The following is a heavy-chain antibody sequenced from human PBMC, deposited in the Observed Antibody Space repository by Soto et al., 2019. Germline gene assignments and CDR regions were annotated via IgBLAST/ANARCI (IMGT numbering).Heavy chain of an antibody. CDR1: GFTFNNYA. D-gene: IGHD5-12*01. J-gene: IGHJ5*02. CDR3: ANLGVGKWLQFSFRVDWFDP. Sequence: EVQLLESGGGLVQPGGSLRLSCAGSGFTFNNYAMSWVRKAPGKRLEWVSAVSGSGDSTYYADSVKGRFTTSRDNAKNSLYLHINSLRGEHTAVYYCANLGVGKWLQFSFRVDWFDPWGQGTLVTVSS. V-gene: IGHV3-23*01. CDR2: VSGSGDST.